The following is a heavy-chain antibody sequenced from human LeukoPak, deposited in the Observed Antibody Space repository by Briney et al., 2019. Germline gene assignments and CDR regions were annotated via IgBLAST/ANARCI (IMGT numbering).Heavy chain of an antibody. Sequence: PGGPLRLSCAASGFRFSYHDMHWVRQAPGKGLEFVSSIGAAGAHTFYADSVKGRFTISSDNFQSTMYLQMDGLRPEDSAVYYCARELGGTKTGGFDIWGQGTVVTVSS. D-gene: IGHD1-14*01. CDR1: GFRFSYHD. V-gene: IGHV3-64*02. J-gene: IGHJ3*02. CDR3: ARELGGTKTGGFDI. CDR2: IGAAGAHT.